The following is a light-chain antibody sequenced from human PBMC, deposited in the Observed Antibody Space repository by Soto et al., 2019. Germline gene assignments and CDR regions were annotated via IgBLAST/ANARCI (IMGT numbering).Light chain of an antibody. V-gene: IGKV3-15*01. J-gene: IGKJ3*01. Sequence: EIVMTQSPATLSVSPGGRATLSCRASQSVGRNLAWYQQKPGQAPRLLFYSASTRATDVPARFSGSGSGTEFTLTISSLQSEDFAVYYCQHYNEWPPWVTFGPSTKVDV. CDR1: QSVGRN. CDR2: SAS. CDR3: QHYNEWPPWVT.